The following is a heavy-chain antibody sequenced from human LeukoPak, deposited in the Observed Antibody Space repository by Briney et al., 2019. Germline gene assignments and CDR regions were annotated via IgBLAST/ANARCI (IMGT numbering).Heavy chain of an antibody. CDR1: GGFFSGYY. V-gene: IGHV4-34*01. CDR3: AGAQQLPGNGEFWWSKSHRSGLDY. J-gene: IGHJ4*02. CDR2: INHSGST. Sequence: SETLSLTCAVYGGFFSGYYWSWIRQPPGKGLEWIGEINHSGSTNYNPSLKSRVTISVDTSKNQFSLKLSSVTAADTAVYYCAGAQQLPGNGEFWWSKSHRSGLDYWGQGTLVTVSS. D-gene: IGHD2-21*01.